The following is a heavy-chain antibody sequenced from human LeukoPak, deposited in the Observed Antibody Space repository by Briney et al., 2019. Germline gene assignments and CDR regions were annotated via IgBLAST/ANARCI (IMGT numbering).Heavy chain of an antibody. D-gene: IGHD6-13*01. Sequence: SETLSLTCAVYGGSLSGYYWSWISQPPGKGLEWIGEINHSGSTNYNPSLKSQVTISVDTSKNQFSLKLRSVTAADTAVYYCARGPHIAAAGTGRFWNYWGHGPLVTVSS. CDR2: INHSGST. V-gene: IGHV4-34*01. J-gene: IGHJ4*01. CDR1: GGSLSGYY. CDR3: ARGPHIAAAGTGRFWNY.